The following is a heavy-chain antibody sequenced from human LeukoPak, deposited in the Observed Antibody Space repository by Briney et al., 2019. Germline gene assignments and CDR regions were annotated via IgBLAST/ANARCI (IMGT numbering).Heavy chain of an antibody. CDR3: AKGENYDILTGYYGYYYYGMDV. Sequence: GGSLRLSCAASGFTFSNYAMSWVRQAPEKGLEWVSTISGSGSSTYYADSVKGRFTISRDNSKNTLYLQMNSLRAEDTAVYYCAKGENYDILTGYYGYYYYGMDVWGKGTTVTVSS. D-gene: IGHD3-9*01. CDR2: ISGSGSST. V-gene: IGHV3-23*01. J-gene: IGHJ6*01. CDR1: GFTFSNYA.